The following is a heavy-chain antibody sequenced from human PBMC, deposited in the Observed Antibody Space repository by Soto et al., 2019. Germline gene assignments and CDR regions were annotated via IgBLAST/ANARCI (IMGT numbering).Heavy chain of an antibody. V-gene: IGHV4-31*03. CDR1: GDSISSGGYY. CDR2: IYYSGST. CDR3: ARYSNWYYFDY. Sequence: QVQLQESGPGLVKPSQTLSLTCTVSGDSISSGGYYWSWVRQHPGKGLEWIGYIYYSGSTYYNPSLKSRVTISVDTSKNQFSLKLSSVTAADTAVYYCARYSNWYYFDYWGQGTLVTVSS. D-gene: IGHD4-4*01. J-gene: IGHJ4*02.